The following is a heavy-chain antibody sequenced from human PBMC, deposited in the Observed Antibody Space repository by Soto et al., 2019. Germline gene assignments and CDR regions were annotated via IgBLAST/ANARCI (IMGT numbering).Heavy chain of an antibody. J-gene: IGHJ6*02. CDR2: ISAYNGNT. V-gene: IGHV1-18*04. Sequence: EASVKVSCKASGYTFTSYGISWVRQAPGQGLEWMGWISAYNGNTNYAQKLQGRVTMTTDTSTSTAYMELRSLRSDDTAVYYCARAYCSSTSCYFPPGDYYYGMDVWGQGTTVTVSS. CDR1: GYTFTSYG. CDR3: ARAYCSSTSCYFPPGDYYYGMDV. D-gene: IGHD2-2*01.